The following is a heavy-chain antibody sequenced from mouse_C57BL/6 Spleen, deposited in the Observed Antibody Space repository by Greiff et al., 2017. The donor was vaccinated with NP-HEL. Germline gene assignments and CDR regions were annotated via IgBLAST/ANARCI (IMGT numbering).Heavy chain of an antibody. D-gene: IGHD1-1*01. Sequence: QVQLKQPGAELVKPGASVKLSCKASGYTFTSYWMHWVKQRPGQGLEWIGMIHPNSGSTNYNEKFKSKATLTVDKSSSTAYMQLSSLTYEDSAVYYCAKGLLTYFDVWGTGTTVTVYS. V-gene: IGHV1-64*01. J-gene: IGHJ1*03. CDR2: IHPNSGST. CDR3: AKGLLTYFDV. CDR1: GYTFTSYW.